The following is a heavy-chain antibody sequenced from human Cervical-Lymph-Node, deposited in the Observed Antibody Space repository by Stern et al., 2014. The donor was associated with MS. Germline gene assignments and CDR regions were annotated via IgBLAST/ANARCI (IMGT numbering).Heavy chain of an antibody. V-gene: IGHV1-46*01. J-gene: IGHJ4*02. D-gene: IGHD1-1*01. CDR1: GYTFTTYF. Sequence: VQLVEPGAEVKKPGASVNVSCKASGYTFTTYFVHWVRQDPGQGLEWTGIINTSDGDTSYIRSFQGRVTMTRDTSANTVYLRLSNLKSEDTAVYYCARQRTTGHMDFDYWGQGTLVTVAS. CDR3: ARQRTTGHMDFDY. CDR2: INTSDGDT.